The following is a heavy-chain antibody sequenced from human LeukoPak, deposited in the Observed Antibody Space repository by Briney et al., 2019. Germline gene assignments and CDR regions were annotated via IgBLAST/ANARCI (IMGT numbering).Heavy chain of an antibody. Sequence: GGSLRLSCAASGFIFNDYAMHWVRQAPGKGLEWVSSINWNSGNIGYADSVRGRFTISRDNAKNSLYLQMNSLRAEDTALYYCAKDLGQGYNICYYYGMDVWGQGTTVTVSS. CDR3: AKDLGQGYNICYYYGMDV. J-gene: IGHJ6*02. CDR1: GFIFNDYA. V-gene: IGHV3-9*01. D-gene: IGHD5-24*01. CDR2: INWNSGNI.